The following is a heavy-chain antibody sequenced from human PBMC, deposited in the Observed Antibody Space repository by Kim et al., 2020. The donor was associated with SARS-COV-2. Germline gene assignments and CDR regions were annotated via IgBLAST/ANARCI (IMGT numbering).Heavy chain of an antibody. D-gene: IGHD2-2*01. CDR2: ISSDGSHK. J-gene: IGHJ3*01. V-gene: IGHV3-21*01. CDR1: SFPFNTYD. CDR3: ARDLANVVLVPAAIWKNAFDP. Sequence: GGSLRLSCAASSFPFNTYDMSWVRQAPGKGLEWVASISSDGSHKYYADSVRGRFTISRDNGKNSLYLQMNSLRADDRAVYYCARDLANVVLVPAAIWKNAFDPWRQGTLVTVSS.